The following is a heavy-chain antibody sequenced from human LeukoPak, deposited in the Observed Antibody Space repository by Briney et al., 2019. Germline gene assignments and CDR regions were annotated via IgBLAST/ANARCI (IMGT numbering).Heavy chain of an antibody. D-gene: IGHD6-6*01. CDR2: ISGSGGNT. CDR3: AKAGYRGSSVNYFDY. V-gene: IGHV3-23*01. CDR1: GFTFSSYA. J-gene: IGHJ4*02. Sequence: GGSLRLSCAPSGFTFSSYAMSWVRQAPGKGLEWLSAISGSGGNTYYADSVKGRFTISRDNSQNTLSLQMNSLRAEDTAVCFCAKAGYRGSSVNYFDYWGQGTLVTVSS.